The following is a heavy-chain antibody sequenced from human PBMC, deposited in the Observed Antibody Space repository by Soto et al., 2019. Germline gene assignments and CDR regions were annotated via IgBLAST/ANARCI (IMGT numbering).Heavy chain of an antibody. CDR3: ARFRAVAGFDY. Sequence: QVHLVESGGGVVHPGRSLRLSCAASGFTFSSYAIHWVRQAPGKGLEWVAVISYDGRTKYYADSVKGRFTISRDNSKNMLYLQMNSLRADDTAVYYCARFRAVAGFDYWGQGTLVSVSS. CDR1: GFTFSSYA. D-gene: IGHD6-19*01. CDR2: ISYDGRTK. V-gene: IGHV3-30*04. J-gene: IGHJ4*02.